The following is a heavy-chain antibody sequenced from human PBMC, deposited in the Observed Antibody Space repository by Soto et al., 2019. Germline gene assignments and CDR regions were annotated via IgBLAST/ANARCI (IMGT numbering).Heavy chain of an antibody. CDR3: ARHDWARFYGMDV. D-gene: IGHD2-21*01. J-gene: IGHJ6*02. Sequence: SETLSLTCSVSCSSIITSYYWGWIRQSPGKGLEWIGSAYYSGSTYYNPSLKSRVTIFVDTSKSQFSLMLDSVTAADTAVYYCARHDWARFYGMDVWGQGTTVTVSS. CDR2: AYYSGST. CDR1: CSSIITSYY. V-gene: IGHV4-39*01.